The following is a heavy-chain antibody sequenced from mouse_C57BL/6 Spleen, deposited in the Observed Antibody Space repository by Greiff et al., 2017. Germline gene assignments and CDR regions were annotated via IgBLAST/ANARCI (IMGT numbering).Heavy chain of an antibody. CDR1: GYAFTNYL. D-gene: IGHD2-5*01. J-gene: IGHJ1*03. Sequence: QVQLQQSGAELVRPGTSVKVSCKASGYAFTNYLIEWVKQRPGQGLEWIGVINPGSGGTNYNEKFKGKATLTADKSSSTAYMQLSSLTSEDSAVYFCARGNSNYWYFDVWGTGTTVTVSS. CDR3: ARGNSNYWYFDV. V-gene: IGHV1-54*01. CDR2: INPGSGGT.